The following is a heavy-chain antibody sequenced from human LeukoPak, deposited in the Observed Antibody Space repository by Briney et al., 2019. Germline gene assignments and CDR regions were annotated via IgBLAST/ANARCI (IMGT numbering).Heavy chain of an antibody. D-gene: IGHD3-10*01. Sequence: GGTLRLSCAASGFTLSSYGMPWVRQAPGKGLKWVAVISYDGSNKYYADSVKGRFTISRDNSKNTLYLQMNSLRAEDTAVYYCAKDIMYGSGSYYFDYWGQGTLVTVSS. V-gene: IGHV3-30*18. CDR3: AKDIMYGSGSYYFDY. J-gene: IGHJ4*02. CDR2: ISYDGSNK. CDR1: GFTLSSYG.